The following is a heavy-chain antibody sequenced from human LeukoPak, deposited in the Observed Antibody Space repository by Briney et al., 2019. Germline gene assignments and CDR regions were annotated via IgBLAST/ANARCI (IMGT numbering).Heavy chain of an antibody. V-gene: IGHV3-7*01. D-gene: IGHD2-2*01. CDR2: IWPDGDDK. Sequence: PGGSLRLSCAVSGFMFRDYWMAWVRQAPGKGLEWVANIWPDGDDKYYVESVRGRFTISRDNAQNSLSLQMDSLRVEDSAVYHCGRWGITAALDRWGQGTLVSVSS. CDR3: GRWGITAALDR. J-gene: IGHJ5*02. CDR1: GFMFRDYW.